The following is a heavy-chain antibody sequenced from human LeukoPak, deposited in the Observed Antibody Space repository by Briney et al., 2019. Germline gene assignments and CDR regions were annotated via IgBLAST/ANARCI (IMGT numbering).Heavy chain of an antibody. CDR3: ARGSAGGVGWFDP. V-gene: IGHV4-39*07. Sequence: SETLSLTCTVSGGSISSSSYYWGWIRQPPGKGLEWIGNIYYSGSTYYNPSLKSRVTISVDTSKNRFSLKLTSVTAADTAVYYCARGSAGGVGWFDPWGQGSLVTVSS. CDR2: IYYSGST. D-gene: IGHD3-16*01. CDR1: GGSISSSSYY. J-gene: IGHJ5*02.